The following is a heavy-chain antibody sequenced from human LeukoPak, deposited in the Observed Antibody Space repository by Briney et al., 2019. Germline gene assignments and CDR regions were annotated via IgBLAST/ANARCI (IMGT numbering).Heavy chain of an antibody. D-gene: IGHD5-12*01. J-gene: IGHJ3*02. CDR3: ARERYIVATIDAFDI. CDR1: GGSVSSGTYY. CDR2: IYYSGST. Sequence: SETLSLTCTVSGGSVSSGTYYWSWIRQPPGKGLEWIGYIYYSGSTNYNPSLKSRVTISVDTSKNQFSLKLSSVTAADTAVYYCARERYIVATIDAFDIWGQGTMLTVSS. V-gene: IGHV4-61*01.